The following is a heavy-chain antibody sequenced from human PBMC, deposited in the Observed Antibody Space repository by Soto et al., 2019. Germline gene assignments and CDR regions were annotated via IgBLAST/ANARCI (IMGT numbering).Heavy chain of an antibody. D-gene: IGHD3-22*01. V-gene: IGHV4-34*01. J-gene: IGHJ3*02. Sequence: KTSETLSLTCAVYGGSFSGYYWSWIRQPPGKGLEWIGEINHSGSTNYNPSLKSRVTISVDTSKNQFSLKLSSVTAADTAVYYCARGLPGYDDSSGYNWGAAFDIWGQGTMVTVSS. CDR1: GGSFSGYY. CDR3: ARGLPGYDDSSGYNWGAAFDI. CDR2: INHSGST.